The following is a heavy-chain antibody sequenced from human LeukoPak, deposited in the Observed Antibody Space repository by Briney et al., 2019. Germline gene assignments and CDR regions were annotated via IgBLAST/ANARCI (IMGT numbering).Heavy chain of an antibody. CDR1: GGSISSYY. CDR2: IYYSGST. Sequence: SETLSLTCTVSGGSISSYYWSWVRQPPGKGLEWIGYIYYSGSTNYNPSLKSRVTISVDTSKNQFSLKLSSVPAADTAVYYCARDPRTTVDYYYYGMDVWGKGTTVTVSA. CDR3: ARDPRTTVDYYYYGMDV. D-gene: IGHD4-23*01. V-gene: IGHV4-59*01. J-gene: IGHJ6*04.